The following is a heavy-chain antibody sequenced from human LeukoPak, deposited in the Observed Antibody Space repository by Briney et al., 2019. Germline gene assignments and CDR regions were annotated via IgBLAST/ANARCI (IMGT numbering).Heavy chain of an antibody. J-gene: IGHJ4*02. CDR3: AKGVQWLVRTNFDY. V-gene: IGHV1-69*13. CDR2: IIPIFGTA. CDR1: GYTFTSYG. D-gene: IGHD6-19*01. Sequence: GASVKVSCKASGYTFTSYGISWVRQAPGQGLEWMGGIIPIFGTANYAQKFQGRVTITADESTSTAYMELSSLRPEDTAVYYCAKGVQWLVRTNFDYWGQGTLVTVSS.